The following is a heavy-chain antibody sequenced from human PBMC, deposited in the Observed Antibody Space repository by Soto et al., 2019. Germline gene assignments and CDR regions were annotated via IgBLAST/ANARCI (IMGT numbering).Heavy chain of an antibody. CDR3: ASSRPYCSGGSCFTPADAFDI. J-gene: IGHJ3*02. CDR2: TYYRSKWYN. Sequence: SQTLSLTCAISGDRVSSNSAAWNWIRQSPSRGLEWLGRTYYRSKWYNDYAVSVKSRITINPDTSKNQFSLQLNSVTPEDTAVYYCASSRPYCSGGSCFTPADAFDIWGQGTMVTVSS. D-gene: IGHD2-15*01. CDR1: GDRVSSNSAA. V-gene: IGHV6-1*01.